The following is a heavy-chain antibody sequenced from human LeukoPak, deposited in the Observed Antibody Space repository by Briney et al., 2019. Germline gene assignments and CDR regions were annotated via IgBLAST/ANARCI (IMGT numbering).Heavy chain of an antibody. D-gene: IGHD5-18*01. CDR1: GGTFSSYA. Sequence: ASVKVSCKASGGTFSSYAISWVRRAPGQGLEWMGGIIPIFGTANYAQKFQGRVTITADESTSTAYMELSSLRSEDTAVYYCARGLSDTAMALFDYWGQGTLVTVSS. V-gene: IGHV1-69*13. J-gene: IGHJ4*02. CDR2: IIPIFGTA. CDR3: ARGLSDTAMALFDY.